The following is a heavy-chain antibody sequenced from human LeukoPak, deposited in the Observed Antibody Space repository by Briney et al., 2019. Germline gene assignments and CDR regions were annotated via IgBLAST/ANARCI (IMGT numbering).Heavy chain of an antibody. J-gene: IGHJ5*02. Sequence: ASVTVSCKASGYTFTSYGISWVRQAPGQGLEWMGWINPNSGGTNYAQKFQGRVTMTRDTSISTAYMELSRLRSDDTAVYYCARDAPLGQLVGWFDPWGQGTLVTVSS. V-gene: IGHV1-2*02. D-gene: IGHD6-6*01. CDR1: GYTFTSYG. CDR2: INPNSGGT. CDR3: ARDAPLGQLVGWFDP.